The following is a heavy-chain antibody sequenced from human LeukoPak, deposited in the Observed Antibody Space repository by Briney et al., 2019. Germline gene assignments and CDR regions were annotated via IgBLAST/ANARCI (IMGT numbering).Heavy chain of an antibody. D-gene: IGHD4-17*01. Sequence: GGTLRLSCTASGFTFGDFAMSWVRQAPGRGLEWVGFIRSKAYGGTTEYAASVKGRFTISRDDSKSIAYLQMNSLKTEDTAVYYCTSQFYGDYAYYYYYYMDVWGKGTTVTISS. V-gene: IGHV3-49*04. J-gene: IGHJ6*03. CDR3: TSQFYGDYAYYYYYYMDV. CDR2: IRSKAYGGTT. CDR1: GFTFGDFA.